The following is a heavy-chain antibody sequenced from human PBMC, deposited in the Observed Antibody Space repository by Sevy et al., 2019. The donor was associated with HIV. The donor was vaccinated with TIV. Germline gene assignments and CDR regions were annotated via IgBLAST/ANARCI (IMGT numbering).Heavy chain of an antibody. CDR2: ISSSGSTI. D-gene: IGHD3-3*01. J-gene: IGHJ6*02. Sequence: GGSLRLSCAASGFTFSDYYMSWIRQAPGKGLEWVSYISSSGSTIYYADSVKCRFTIARDNAKNSLYLKMDSLRAEDTAGYYCAGGEYYDFSLLRTYYYGMDVWGHGTTVTVSS. CDR1: GFTFSDYY. CDR3: AGGEYYDFSLLRTYYYGMDV. V-gene: IGHV3-11*01.